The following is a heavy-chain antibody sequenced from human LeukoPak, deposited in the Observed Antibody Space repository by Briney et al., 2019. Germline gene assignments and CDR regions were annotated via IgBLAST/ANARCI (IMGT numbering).Heavy chain of an antibody. CDR3: AKRITMVRGVTCYFDY. J-gene: IGHJ4*02. V-gene: IGHV3-23*01. CDR1: GFTFSNYA. Sequence: QPGGSLRLSCAASGFTFSNYAMSWVRQAPGKGLEWVSGITGSGGTTYFADSVKGRFTISRDNSKNTLYLQMNSLRAEDTAVYYCAKRITMVRGVTCYFDYWGQGTLVTVSS. D-gene: IGHD3-10*01. CDR2: ITGSGGTT.